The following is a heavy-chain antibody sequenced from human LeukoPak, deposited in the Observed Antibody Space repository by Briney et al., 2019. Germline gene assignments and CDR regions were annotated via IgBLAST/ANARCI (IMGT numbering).Heavy chain of an antibody. J-gene: IGHJ4*02. CDR1: GAFSSRFY. V-gene: IGHV4-59*13. CDR2: IFFSGHS. CDR3: ARIDPLGYFDQ. Sequence: SETLSLTCTVSGAFSSRFYWSWVRQSPGKGLEWIGNIFFSGHSNYNPSLTGRVTISPDTSKSQFSLKVTSVTAAHTALYYCARIDPLGYFDQWGQGTLVTVSS.